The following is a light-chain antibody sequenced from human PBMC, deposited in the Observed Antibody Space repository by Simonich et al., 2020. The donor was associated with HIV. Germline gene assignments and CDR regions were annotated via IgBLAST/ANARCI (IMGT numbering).Light chain of an antibody. Sequence: DIQMTQSTTSLSASIGNKVTITCRASQSISRYLNWYQQKPGITPKLLINAASTLQRGVPARFSGSGSGTEFTLTISSLQPEDFATYYCQHLNSVPFTFGPGTKVDI. CDR1: QSISRY. CDR2: AAS. J-gene: IGKJ3*01. V-gene: IGKV1-9*01. CDR3: QHLNSVPFT.